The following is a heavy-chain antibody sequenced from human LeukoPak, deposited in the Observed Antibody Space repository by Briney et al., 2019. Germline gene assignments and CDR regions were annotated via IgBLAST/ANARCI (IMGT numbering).Heavy chain of an antibody. CDR1: GGTFSSYA. CDR2: IIPIFGTA. V-gene: IGHV1-69*06. J-gene: IGHJ4*02. CDR3: ANEKGYYYDSSGYVY. D-gene: IGHD3-22*01. Sequence: SVKVSCKASGGTFSSYAISWVRQAPGQGLEWMGGIIPIFGTANYAQKFQGRVTITADKSTSTAYMELSSLRSEDTAVYYCANEKGYYYDSSGYVYRGQGTLVTVSS.